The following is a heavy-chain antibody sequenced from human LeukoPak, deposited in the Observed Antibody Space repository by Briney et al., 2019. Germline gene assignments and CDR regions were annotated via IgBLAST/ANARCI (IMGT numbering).Heavy chain of an antibody. CDR3: ARQYRGYSYGLRPYYFDY. D-gene: IGHD5-18*01. CDR2: INHSGST. J-gene: IGHJ4*02. V-gene: IGHV4-34*01. Sequence: SETLSLTCAVYGGSFSGYYWSWIRQPPGKGLGWIGEINHSGSTNYNPSLKSRVTISVDTSKNQFSLKLSSVTAADTAVYYCARQYRGYSYGLRPYYFDYWGQGTLVTVSS. CDR1: GGSFSGYY.